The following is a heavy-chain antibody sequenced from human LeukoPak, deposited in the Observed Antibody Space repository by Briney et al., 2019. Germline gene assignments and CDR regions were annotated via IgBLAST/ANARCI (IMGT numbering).Heavy chain of an antibody. CDR3: AKAGAVRFDP. D-gene: IGHD3-10*01. CDR1: GFTFSSYS. V-gene: IGHV3-23*01. J-gene: IGHJ5*02. Sequence: GGSLRLSCAASGFTFSSYSMNWVRQAPGKGLEWVSGISGGDGNTYYADSVKGRFTISRDNSKNTLYLQMDSLRAEDTAIYYCAKAGAVRFDPWGQGTLVTVSS. CDR2: ISGGDGNT.